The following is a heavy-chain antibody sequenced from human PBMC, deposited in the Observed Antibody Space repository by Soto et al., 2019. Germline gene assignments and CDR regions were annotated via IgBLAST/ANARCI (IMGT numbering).Heavy chain of an antibody. CDR2: ISGSGGST. CDR3: AKDLLLWNRNDYSNSNNWFDP. V-gene: IGHV3-23*01. D-gene: IGHD4-4*01. J-gene: IGHJ5*02. Sequence: GGSLRLSCAASGFTFSSYAMSWVRQAPGKGLEWVSAISGSGGSTYYADSVKGRFTISRDNSKNTLYLQMNSLRAEDTAVYYCAKDLLLWNRNDYSNSNNWFDPWGQGTLVTVSS. CDR1: GFTFSSYA.